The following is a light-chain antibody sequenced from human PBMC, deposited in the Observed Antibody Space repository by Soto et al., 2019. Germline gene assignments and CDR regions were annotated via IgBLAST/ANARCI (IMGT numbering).Light chain of an antibody. Sequence: EIVLTQSPGTLSLSPGERATLSCRASQSVSSSYLAWYQQKPGQAPRLLIYGASSRATGIPDRFSGSGSGTDFTLTISRLDPEDFAVYYCQQYAGSSTFGQGTKV. V-gene: IGKV3-20*01. CDR2: GAS. CDR3: QQYAGSST. J-gene: IGKJ1*01. CDR1: QSVSSSY.